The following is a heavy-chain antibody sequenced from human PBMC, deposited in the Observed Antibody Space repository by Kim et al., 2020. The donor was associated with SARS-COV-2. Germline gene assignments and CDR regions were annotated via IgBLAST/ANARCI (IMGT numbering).Heavy chain of an antibody. V-gene: IGHV1-46*01. Sequence: AQKFQGRVMMTKDTSTSTVCMELSSLSSEDTAVYYCARDRFSGYDRAFDIWGQGTMVTVSS. J-gene: IGHJ3*02. D-gene: IGHD5-12*01. CDR3: ARDRFSGYDRAFDI.